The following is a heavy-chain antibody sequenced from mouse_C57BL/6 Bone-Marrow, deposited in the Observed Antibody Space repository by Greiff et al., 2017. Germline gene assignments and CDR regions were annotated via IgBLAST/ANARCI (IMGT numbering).Heavy chain of an antibody. CDR1: GYAFSSYW. D-gene: IGHD2-4*01. CDR2: IYPGDGDT. J-gene: IGHJ4*01. Sequence: QVQLQQSGAELVKPGASVKISCKASGYAFSSYWMNWVKQRPGKGLEWIGQIYPGDGDTNYNGKFKGKATLTADKSSSTAYMQLSSLTSEDSAVYFCARWGLRRSYAMDYWGQGTSVTVSS. V-gene: IGHV1-80*01. CDR3: ARWGLRRSYAMDY.